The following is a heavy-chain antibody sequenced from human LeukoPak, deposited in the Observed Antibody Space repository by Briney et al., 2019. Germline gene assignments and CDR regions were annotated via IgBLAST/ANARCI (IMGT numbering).Heavy chain of an antibody. J-gene: IGHJ4*02. CDR3: AKDIRVGGYSSSWYYFDY. V-gene: IGHV3-23*01. CDR2: ISGSGGST. Sequence: GGSLRLSCAASGFTFSLYWMTWVRQSPGKGLEWVSAISGSGGSTYYADSVKGRFTISRDNSKNTLYLQMNSLRAEDTAVYYCAKDIRVGGYSSSWYYFDYWGQGTLVTVSS. CDR1: GFTFSLYW. D-gene: IGHD6-13*01.